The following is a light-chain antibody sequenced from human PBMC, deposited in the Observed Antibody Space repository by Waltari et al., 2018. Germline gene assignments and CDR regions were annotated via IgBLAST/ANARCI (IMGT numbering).Light chain of an antibody. CDR2: DVT. CDR3: CSYAVTSSSYV. V-gene: IGLV2-11*01. Sequence: QSVLTQPPSVSGSPGHSVTIPCTGTSSDVGGYAFVSWYQQDPGKAPKLLIFDVTKRPSGVPSRFSASKSGNTASLTISGLQAEDEADYYCCSYAVTSSSYVFGGGTKVIV. J-gene: IGLJ1*01. CDR1: SSDVGGYAF.